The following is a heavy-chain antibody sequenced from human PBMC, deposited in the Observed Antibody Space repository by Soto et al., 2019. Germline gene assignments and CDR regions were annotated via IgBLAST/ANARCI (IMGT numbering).Heavy chain of an antibody. J-gene: IGHJ4*02. D-gene: IGHD3-3*01. CDR2: ISGSGGST. CDR3: AKVGLDFWSGANV. CDR1: GFTFSSYA. Sequence: EVQLLESGGGLVQPGGSLRLSCAASGFTFSSYAMSWVRQAPGKGLEWVSAISGSGGSTYYADSVKGRFTISRDNSKNTLYLQMNILRAEDTAVYYCAKVGLDFWSGANVWGQGTLVTVSS. V-gene: IGHV3-23*01.